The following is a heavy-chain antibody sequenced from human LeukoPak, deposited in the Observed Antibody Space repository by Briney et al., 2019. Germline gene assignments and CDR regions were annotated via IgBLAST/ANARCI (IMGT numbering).Heavy chain of an antibody. D-gene: IGHD1-14*01. J-gene: IGHJ6*03. CDR2: IYPDDCET. CDR3: ARGGNHDYYYYYMDV. V-gene: IGHV5-51*01. CDR1: GYSFTSYW. Sequence: GESLKISCKGSGYSFTSYWIGWVRQMPGKGLEWMGSIYPDDCETRYNPSFEGQVTISADKSSSTAYLQWSSLKASDTGMYYCARGGNHDYYYYYMDVWGKGTTITVSS.